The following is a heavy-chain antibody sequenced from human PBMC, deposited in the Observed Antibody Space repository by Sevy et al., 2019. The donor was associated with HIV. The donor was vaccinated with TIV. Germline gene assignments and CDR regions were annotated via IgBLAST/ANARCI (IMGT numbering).Heavy chain of an antibody. D-gene: IGHD6-13*01. CDR2: ISWNSGSI. V-gene: IGHV3-9*01. J-gene: IGHJ6*02. Sequence: GGSLRLSCAASGFTFDDYAMHWVRQAPGKGLERVSGISWNSGSIGYADSVKGRFTISRDNAKNSLYLQMNSLRAEDTALYYCAKDIYSSSWYPGYYYYGMDVWGQGTTVTVSS. CDR3: AKDIYSSSWYPGYYYYGMDV. CDR1: GFTFDDYA.